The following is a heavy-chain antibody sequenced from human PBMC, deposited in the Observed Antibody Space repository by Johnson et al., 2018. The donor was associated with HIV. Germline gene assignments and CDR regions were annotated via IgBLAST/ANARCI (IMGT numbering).Heavy chain of an antibody. CDR3: ARGAMGNAFDI. Sequence: EVQLVESGGGLVQPGGSLRLSCAASGFTVSSNYMSWVRQAPGKGLEWVSVIYSGGSTYYADSVKGRFTISRDNSKNTLYLQMNSLRAGDTAVYSCARGAMGNAFDIWGQGTMVTVSS. V-gene: IGHV3-66*01. CDR1: GFTVSSNY. CDR2: IYSGGST. J-gene: IGHJ3*02. D-gene: IGHD5-18*01.